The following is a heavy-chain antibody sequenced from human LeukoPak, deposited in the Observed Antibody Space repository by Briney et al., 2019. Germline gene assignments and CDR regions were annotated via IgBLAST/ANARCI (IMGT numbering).Heavy chain of an antibody. CDR2: VKSKSDGGTT. D-gene: IGHD2/OR15-2a*01. CDR1: GFTVSTAS. CDR3: TPGVVIGGLGNY. J-gene: IGHJ4*02. V-gene: IGHV3-15*01. Sequence: KSGGSLRLSCAASGFTVSTASMSWVRQAPGEGLEWVGRVKSKSDGGTTDYAAPVKDRFAIPRDDSKNTVYLQMNSLKTEVTAVYYCTPGVVIGGLGNYWGQGILVTVSS.